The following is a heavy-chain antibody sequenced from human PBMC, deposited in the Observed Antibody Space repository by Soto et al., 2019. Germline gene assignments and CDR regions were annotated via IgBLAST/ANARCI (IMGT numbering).Heavy chain of an antibody. V-gene: IGHV5-51*01. CDR1: GNSFTNYW. J-gene: IGHJ6*02. CDR3: ARHLAVAARYGMDV. CDR2: IYPEDSET. D-gene: IGHD6-19*01. Sequence: GESLKIFCKGSGNSFTNYWIGWVRQMPGKDLEWIGIIYPEDSETRYSPSFQGLVTISVDKSTRTAYLQWSSLKASDTAMYYCARHLAVAARYGMDVWGQGTTVTVSS.